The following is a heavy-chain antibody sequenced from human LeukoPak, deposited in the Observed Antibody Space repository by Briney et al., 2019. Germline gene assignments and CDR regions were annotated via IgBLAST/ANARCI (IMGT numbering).Heavy chain of an antibody. CDR3: ARGGSGSGYLYYFDS. D-gene: IGHD3-10*01. V-gene: IGHV1-2*06. CDR1: GDSFSDYA. Sequence: ASVKVSCKASGDSFSDYAVHWVRQAPGQGLECLGRINYNSGGTNYAQNFQGRVTMTRDTSISTAYMEVSGLASDDTAVYYCARGGSGSGYLYYFDSWGQGTLLSVSS. J-gene: IGHJ4*02. CDR2: INYNSGGT.